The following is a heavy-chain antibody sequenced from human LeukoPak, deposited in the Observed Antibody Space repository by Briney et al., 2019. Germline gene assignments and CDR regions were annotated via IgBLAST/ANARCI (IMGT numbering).Heavy chain of an antibody. J-gene: IGHJ4*02. CDR1: GGSISSSSYY. Sequence: KPSETLSLTCTVSGGSISSSSYYWGWIRQPPGKGLEWIGSIYYSGSTYYNPSLKSRVTISVDTSKNQFSLKLSSVTAADTAVYYCAFTPLGYCSGGSCYTPYTLAPSFDYWGQGTLVTVSS. V-gene: IGHV4-39*01. CDR3: AFTPLGYCSGGSCYTPYTLAPSFDY. CDR2: IYYSGST. D-gene: IGHD2-15*01.